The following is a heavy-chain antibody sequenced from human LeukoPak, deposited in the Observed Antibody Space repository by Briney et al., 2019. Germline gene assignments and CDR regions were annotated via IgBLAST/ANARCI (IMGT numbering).Heavy chain of an antibody. Sequence: ASVKVSCKASGYTFTSYGISWVRQAPGQGLEWMGWTSAYNGNTNYAQKLQGRVTMTTDTSTSTAYMELRSLRSDDTAVYYCARVEGRDYYYYYGMDVWGQGTTVTVSS. D-gene: IGHD5-24*01. CDR1: GYTFTSYG. V-gene: IGHV1-18*01. CDR3: ARVEGRDYYYYYGMDV. CDR2: TSAYNGNT. J-gene: IGHJ6*02.